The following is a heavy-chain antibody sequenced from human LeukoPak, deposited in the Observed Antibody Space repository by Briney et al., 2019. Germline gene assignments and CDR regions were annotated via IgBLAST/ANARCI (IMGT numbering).Heavy chain of an antibody. CDR3: AKGVVAGSYYYYGMDV. CDR2: ISGSGGST. CDR1: GFTFSSYA. D-gene: IGHD2-15*01. Sequence: GGSLRLSCAASGFTFSSYAMRWVRQAPGKGLEWVSAISGSGGSTYYADSVKGRFTISRYNSKNTLYLQMNSLRAEDTAVYYCAKGVVAGSYYYYGMDVWGQRTTVTVSS. J-gene: IGHJ6*02. V-gene: IGHV3-23*01.